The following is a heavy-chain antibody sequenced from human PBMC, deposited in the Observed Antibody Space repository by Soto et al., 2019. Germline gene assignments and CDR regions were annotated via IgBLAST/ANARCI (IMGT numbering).Heavy chain of an antibody. D-gene: IGHD1-1*01. CDR2: MNPNSGNT. J-gene: IGHJ5*02. V-gene: IGHV1-8*01. CDR3: AIERVFERRDWFDP. CDR1: GYTFTSFD. Sequence: QVQLVQSGAEVRSPGASVKVSCKASGYTFTSFDINWVRQSTGQGLEWMGWMNPNSGNTGYAHKFQGRVSMTRDTSTNTAYLELYCLPSEDTAIYYCAIERVFERRDWFDPWGQGTQVTVSS.